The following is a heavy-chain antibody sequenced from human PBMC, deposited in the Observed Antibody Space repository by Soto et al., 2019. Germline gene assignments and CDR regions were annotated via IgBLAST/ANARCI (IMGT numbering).Heavy chain of an antibody. J-gene: IGHJ4*02. Sequence: ASVKVSCKASGYTFTSYDINWVRQATGQGLEWMGWMNPNSGNTGYAQKFQGRVTMTRNNSISTAYMELSSLRSEDTAVYYCAIAYYYDSSGYPDWGQGTLVTVSS. CDR3: AIAYYYDSSGYPD. CDR2: MNPNSGNT. V-gene: IGHV1-8*01. CDR1: GYTFTSYD. D-gene: IGHD3-22*01.